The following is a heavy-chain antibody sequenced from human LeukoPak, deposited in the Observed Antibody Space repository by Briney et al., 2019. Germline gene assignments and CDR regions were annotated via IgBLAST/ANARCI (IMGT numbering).Heavy chain of an antibody. D-gene: IGHD6-19*01. CDR1: GFTFSTDA. J-gene: IGHJ4*02. Sequence: GGSLRLSCAASGFTFSTDAMTWVRQAPGKGLQWVSAISGSGGDTYYEDSVKGRFTISRDNSKNMMYLQMNSLGAEDTALYYCARALYGSGWCQDYWGQGTLVTVSS. CDR2: ISGSGGDT. V-gene: IGHV3-23*01. CDR3: ARALYGSGWCQDY.